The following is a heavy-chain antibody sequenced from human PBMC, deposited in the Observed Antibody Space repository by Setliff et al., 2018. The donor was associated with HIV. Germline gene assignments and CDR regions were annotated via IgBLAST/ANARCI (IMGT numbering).Heavy chain of an antibody. CDR2: VSYPGTT. D-gene: IGHD2-2*01. V-gene: IGHV4-30-4*01. J-gene: IGHJ4*02. CDR3: ARQSTTSRDFDS. Sequence: SETLSLTCTASYATLSTADYYWTWIRQPPGKGLEWIGFVSYPGTTRYSPSLGSRISISIDASQNKFSLQLSSVTAAATAVYYCARQSTTSRDFDSWGQGTLVTVSS. CDR1: YATLSTADYY.